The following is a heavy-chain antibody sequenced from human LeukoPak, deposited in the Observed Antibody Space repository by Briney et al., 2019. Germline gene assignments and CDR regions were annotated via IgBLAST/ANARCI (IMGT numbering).Heavy chain of an antibody. J-gene: IGHJ6*03. CDR2: ISGSGAGT. CDR1: GFTVSSYA. Sequence: GGSLRLSCAASGFTVSSYAMSWVRQAPGKGLEWVSAISGSGAGTYYADSVKGRFTISRDNSKNTLYLQMNSLRAEDMALYYCAKGGSPHYYYYMDVWGKGTTVTVSS. V-gene: IGHV3-23*01. CDR3: AKGGSPHYYYYMDV. D-gene: IGHD2-15*01.